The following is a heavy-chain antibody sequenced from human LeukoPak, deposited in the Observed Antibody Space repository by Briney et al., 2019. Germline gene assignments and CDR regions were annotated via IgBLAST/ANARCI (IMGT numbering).Heavy chain of an antibody. D-gene: IGHD3-22*01. CDR1: GFTFSRSS. J-gene: IGHJ5*02. Sequence: PGGSLRLSCAASGFTFSRSSLSWVRQAPGQGLEWVSSMSGAGDIAHYAESVRGRFTISRDNSRNTLYLQMNSLRADDTAVYYCAKLKSALIVVVAWGEGIRVAVSS. V-gene: IGHV3-23*01. CDR3: AKLKSALIVVVA. CDR2: MSGAGDIA.